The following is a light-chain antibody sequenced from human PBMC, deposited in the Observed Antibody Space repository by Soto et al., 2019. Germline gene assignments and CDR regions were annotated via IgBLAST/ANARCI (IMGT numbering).Light chain of an antibody. CDR1: QSVNSNY. CDR2: GAS. J-gene: IGKJ1*01. CDR3: QQYGSSPTWT. V-gene: IGKV3-20*01. Sequence: EIVLTQSPGTLSLSPGERATLSCRASQSVNSNYLAWYYHKPGQAPRLLIYGASSRPTGIPDRFSGSGSGTDFTLTISRLEPEDCAVYYCQQYGSSPTWTFGQGTKVEIK.